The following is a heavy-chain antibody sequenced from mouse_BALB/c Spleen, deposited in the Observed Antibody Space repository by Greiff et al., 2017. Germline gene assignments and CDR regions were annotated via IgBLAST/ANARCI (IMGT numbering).Heavy chain of an antibody. V-gene: IGHV5-2*01. J-gene: IGHJ2*01. CDR1: EYEFPSHD. CDR3: ARHYFDY. CDR2: INSDGGST. Sequence: VQLKESGGGLVQPGESLKLSCESNEYEFPSHDMSWVRKTPEKRLELVAAINSDGGSTYYPDTVKGRFTISRDNAKNTLYLQMSSLKSEDTAMYYCARHYFDYWGKGTTLTVSS.